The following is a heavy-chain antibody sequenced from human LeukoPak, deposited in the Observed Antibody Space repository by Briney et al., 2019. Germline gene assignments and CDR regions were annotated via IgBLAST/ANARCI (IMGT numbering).Heavy chain of an antibody. Sequence: GGSLRLSCVASGFTFSDYGMNWVRQAPGKGLEWVSHISSISSTIKYGDSMKGRFTISRDNAKNSLYLQMNSLRAEDTAVYYCARESSGGYYFDVFDIWGQGTMVTVSS. V-gene: IGHV3-48*01. D-gene: IGHD3-22*01. CDR3: ARESSGGYYFDVFDI. J-gene: IGHJ3*02. CDR2: ISSISSTI. CDR1: GFTFSDYG.